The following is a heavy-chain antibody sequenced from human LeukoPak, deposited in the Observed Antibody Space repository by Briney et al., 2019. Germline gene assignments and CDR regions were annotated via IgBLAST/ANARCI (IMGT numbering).Heavy chain of an antibody. CDR2: FYYSGNTY. CDR1: GGSISSTSHY. Sequence: SETLSLTCTVSGGSISSTSHYWGWIRQPPGKGLEWIGSFYYSGNTYYYNPSLKSRVTISVDTSKNQFSLKVNSVTAADTAVYSCATIVVVVAATPGDYVDVWGKGTTVTVS. CDR3: ATIVVVVAATPGDYVDV. V-gene: IGHV4-39*07. D-gene: IGHD2-15*01. J-gene: IGHJ6*03.